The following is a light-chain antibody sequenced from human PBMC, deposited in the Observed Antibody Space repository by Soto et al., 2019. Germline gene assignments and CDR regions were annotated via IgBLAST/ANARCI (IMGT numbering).Light chain of an antibody. V-gene: IGLV3-1*01. Sequence: SYELTQPPSVSVSPGQTASISCSGAELGDKYACWFQQKPGQSPVLVIYQDTKRPSGIPERFSGSNSGNTATLTISGTQAMDEADYYCQAWDGSTVVFGGGTKLTVL. CDR2: QDT. CDR3: QAWDGSTVV. J-gene: IGLJ2*01. CDR1: ELGDKY.